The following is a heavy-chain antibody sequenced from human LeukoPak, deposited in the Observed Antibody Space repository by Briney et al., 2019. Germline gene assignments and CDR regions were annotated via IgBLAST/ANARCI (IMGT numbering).Heavy chain of an antibody. D-gene: IGHD6-19*01. CDR1: GYTFTGYY. Sequence: ASVKVSCKASGYTFTGYYMHWVRQAPGQGLEWMGWINPNSGGTNYAQEFQGRVTMTRDTSISTAYMELSRLRSDDTAVYYCARVSGQWLAPYFDYWGQGTLVTVSS. V-gene: IGHV1-2*02. CDR3: ARVSGQWLAPYFDY. J-gene: IGHJ4*02. CDR2: INPNSGGT.